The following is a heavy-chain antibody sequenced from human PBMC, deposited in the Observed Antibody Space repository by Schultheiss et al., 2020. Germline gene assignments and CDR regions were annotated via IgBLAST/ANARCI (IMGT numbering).Heavy chain of an antibody. CDR3: AREGEDYGDYESFDY. V-gene: IGHV1-46*01. CDR2: INPSGGST. J-gene: IGHJ4*02. D-gene: IGHD4-17*01. CDR1: GYTFTSYY. Sequence: AYVKVSCKASGYTFTSYYMHWVRQAPGQGLEWMGIINPSGGSTSYAQKFQGRVTMTRDTSTSTVYMEMSSLRSEDTAVYYCAREGEDYGDYESFDYWGQGTLVTVSS.